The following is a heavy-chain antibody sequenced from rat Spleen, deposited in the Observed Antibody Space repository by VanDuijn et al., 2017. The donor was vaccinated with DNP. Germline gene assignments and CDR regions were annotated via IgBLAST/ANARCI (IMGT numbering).Heavy chain of an antibody. CDR3: AREGYYGYSAFAH. V-gene: IGHV2-34*01. D-gene: IGHD1-7*01. CDR2: MRDDGYT. CDR1: GFSLSNYA. Sequence: QVQLKESGPGLVQPSETLSLNCTVSGFSLSNYAVNWIRLPPGKGLEWLGRMRDDGYTSYNSALRSRLSISRDTSTNQVFLKMNSLQTEDTGTYFCAREGYYGYSAFAHWGQGTLVTVSS. J-gene: IGHJ3*01.